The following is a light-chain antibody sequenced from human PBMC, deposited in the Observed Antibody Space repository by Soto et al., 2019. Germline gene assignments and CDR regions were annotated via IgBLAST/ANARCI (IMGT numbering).Light chain of an antibody. Sequence: QSALTQPASVSGSPGQSITISCTGTSSDAGGYNYVSWYQQHPGKAPKLMIYEVSNRHSGVSNRFSGSKSGNTASLTLSGLQDEDEADYYCSSYTSSSTLFFVFGTGTKLTVL. CDR3: SSYTSSSTLFFV. V-gene: IGLV2-14*01. CDR1: SSDAGGYNY. CDR2: EVS. J-gene: IGLJ1*01.